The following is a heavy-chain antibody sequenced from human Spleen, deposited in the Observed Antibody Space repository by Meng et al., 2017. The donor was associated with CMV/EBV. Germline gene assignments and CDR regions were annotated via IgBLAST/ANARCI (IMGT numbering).Heavy chain of an antibody. CDR1: GFTFSGSG. CDR3: AKKAPGADYFDH. Sequence: GGSLRLSCEASGFTFSGSGMHWVRQAPGWGLDWVAFIRYDGDRKYYRDSVRGRFTISRENSMNTLYLQMTSLRTEDTAVYYCAKKAPGADYFDHWGRGTLVTVSS. CDR2: IRYDGDRK. V-gene: IGHV3-30*02. J-gene: IGHJ4*02. D-gene: IGHD3-10*01.